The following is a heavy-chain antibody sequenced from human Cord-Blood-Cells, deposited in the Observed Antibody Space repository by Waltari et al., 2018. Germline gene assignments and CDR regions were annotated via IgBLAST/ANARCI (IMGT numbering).Heavy chain of an antibody. CDR1: GFTFSSYW. Sequence: EVQLVESGGGLVQPGGSLRLSCAASGFTFSSYWMSWVRQAPGKGLEWVTNIKQDGSEKYYVDSVKGRFTIARDNAKNSLYLQMNSLRAEDTAVYYCARGLLGPQRFDYWGQGTLVTVSS. D-gene: IGHD7-27*01. CDR3: ARGLLGPQRFDY. V-gene: IGHV3-7*01. CDR2: IKQDGSEK. J-gene: IGHJ4*02.